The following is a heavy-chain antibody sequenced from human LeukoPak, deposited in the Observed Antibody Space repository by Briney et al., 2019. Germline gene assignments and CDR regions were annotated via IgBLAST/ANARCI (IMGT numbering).Heavy chain of an antibody. D-gene: IGHD2-15*01. CDR1: GFTFNNYA. J-gene: IGHJ4*02. CDR3: ARGYVSLGYFDY. V-gene: IGHV3-23*01. CDR2: MSGNGDTT. Sequence: GVSLRLSCAASGFTFNNYAMSWVRQAPGKGLEWVSAMSGNGDTTYYADPVKGRFTISRDNSKNTLYLQMNSLRAEDTAVYYCARGYVSLGYFDYWGQGTLVTVSS.